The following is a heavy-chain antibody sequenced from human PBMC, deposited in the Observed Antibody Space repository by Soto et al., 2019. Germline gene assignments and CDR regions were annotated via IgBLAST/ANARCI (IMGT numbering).Heavy chain of an antibody. CDR3: ARRSTVMGAFDI. J-gene: IGHJ3*02. CDR2: ISYDGSNK. V-gene: IGHV3-30-3*01. Sequence: QVQLVESGGGVVQPGRSLRLSCVASGFTFSTYPMHWVRQAPGKGLDWVAVISYDGSNKFYADSVKGRFTISRDNSKNTLYLQINSLRCEDTAVYYCARRSTVMGAFDIWGQGTMVTVSS. CDR1: GFTFSTYP. D-gene: IGHD4-17*01.